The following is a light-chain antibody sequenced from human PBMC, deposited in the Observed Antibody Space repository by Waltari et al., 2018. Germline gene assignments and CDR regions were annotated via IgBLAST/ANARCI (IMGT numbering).Light chain of an antibody. J-gene: IGKJ1*01. CDR1: QSVSRY. Sequence: EIVLTQSPGTLSFSPGEGATLSCRASQSVSRYLAWYQQKAGQPPRLLIYEASSRATGIPDRFSGSGSGTDFSLTISRLEPEDFAVYYCQKYGTLPATFGQGTKVEIK. CDR3: QKYGTLPAT. CDR2: EAS. V-gene: IGKV3-20*01.